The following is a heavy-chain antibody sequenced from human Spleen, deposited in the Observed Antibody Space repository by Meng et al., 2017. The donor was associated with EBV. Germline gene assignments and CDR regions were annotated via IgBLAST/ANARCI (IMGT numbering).Heavy chain of an antibody. Sequence: QVQLVQSGAEVKKXXXXXKXSCKASGGTFSSYAISWVRQAPGQGLEWMGGIIPIFGTANYAQKFQGRVTITADESTSTAYMELSSLRSEDTAVYYCARRALYGDYFDYWGQGTLVTVSS. V-gene: IGHV1-69*01. CDR3: ARRALYGDYFDY. J-gene: IGHJ4*02. D-gene: IGHD4-17*01. CDR1: GGTFSSYA. CDR2: IIPIFGTA.